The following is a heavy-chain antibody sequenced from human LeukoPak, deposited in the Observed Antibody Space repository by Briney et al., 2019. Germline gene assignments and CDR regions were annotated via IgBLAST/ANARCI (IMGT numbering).Heavy chain of an antibody. Sequence: SETLSLTCAVYGGSFSGYYWSWIRQPPGKGLEWIGEINHSGSTNYNPPLKSRVTISVDTSKNQFSLKLSSVTAADTAVYYCARRQLRYYYYYMDVWGKGTTVTISS. CDR1: GGSFSGYY. CDR2: INHSGST. CDR3: ARRQLRYYYYYMDV. J-gene: IGHJ6*03. V-gene: IGHV4-34*01. D-gene: IGHD2-2*01.